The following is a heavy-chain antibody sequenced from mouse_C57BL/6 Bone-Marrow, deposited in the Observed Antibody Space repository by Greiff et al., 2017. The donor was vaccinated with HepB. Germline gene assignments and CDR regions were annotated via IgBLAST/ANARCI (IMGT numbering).Heavy chain of an antibody. CDR3: ARHYYGSRGYWYFDV. Sequence: EVKLMESGGDLVKPGGSLKLSCAASGFTFSSYGMSWVRQTPDKRLEWVATISSGGSYTYYPDSVKGRFTISRYNAKNTLYLQMSSLKSEDTAMYYCARHYYGSRGYWYFDVWGTGTTVTVSS. V-gene: IGHV5-6*01. J-gene: IGHJ1*03. CDR2: ISSGGSYT. CDR1: GFTFSSYG. D-gene: IGHD1-1*01.